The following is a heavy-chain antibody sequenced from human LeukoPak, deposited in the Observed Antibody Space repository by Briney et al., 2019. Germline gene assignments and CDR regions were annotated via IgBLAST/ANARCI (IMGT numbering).Heavy chain of an antibody. V-gene: IGHV3-23*01. CDR3: AKYLGGAYDYVWGSYPHIPGYNYYGMDV. D-gene: IGHD3-16*02. CDR1: GLTFSSYV. CDR2: ITGSGVTT. Sequence: PGGSLRLSCAASGLTFSSYVMTWVRQAPGKGLEWVSGITGSGVTTYYADSVKGRFTISRDNSKNTLYLQMNSLRAEDTAVYYCAKYLGGAYDYVWGSYPHIPGYNYYGMDVWGKGTTVTVSS. J-gene: IGHJ6*04.